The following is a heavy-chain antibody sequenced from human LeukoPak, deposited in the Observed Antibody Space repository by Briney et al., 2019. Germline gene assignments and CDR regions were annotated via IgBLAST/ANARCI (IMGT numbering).Heavy chain of an antibody. J-gene: IGHJ4*02. V-gene: IGHV1-18*04. D-gene: IGHD3-22*01. CDR2: ISTKNGNT. CDR1: GFTFTSYY. Sequence: ASVKVSCKASGFTFTSYYMHWVRQAPGQGLEWLGWISTKNGNTDYSPKFQARVTLTTDTSKRTVYMELMSLTSDDTAVYYCARDQSNYYDIGGYIDPYYFDYWGQGTLVTVSS. CDR3: ARDQSNYYDIGGYIDPYYFDY.